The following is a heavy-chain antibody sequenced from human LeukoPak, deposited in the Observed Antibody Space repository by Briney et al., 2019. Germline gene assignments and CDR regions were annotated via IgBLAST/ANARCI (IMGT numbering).Heavy chain of an antibody. CDR2: ISAYNGNT. V-gene: IGHV1-18*01. CDR1: GYSENFYG. CDR3: ARATYYDILTGLYWFDP. Sequence: ASVKVSCKTSGYSENFYGITWVRQVAGQGLEWMGWISAYNGNTNYAQKLQGRVTMTTDTSTSTAYMELRSLRSDDTAVYYCARATYYDILTGLYWFDPWGQGTLVTVSS. D-gene: IGHD3-9*01. J-gene: IGHJ5*02.